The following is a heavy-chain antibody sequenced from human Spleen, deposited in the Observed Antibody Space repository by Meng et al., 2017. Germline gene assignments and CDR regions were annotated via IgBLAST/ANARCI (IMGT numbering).Heavy chain of an antibody. Sequence: QLHLQVWGPGLSKPSEPLSPPCGVSGRSFSNYYWSCIRQPPGKGLEWIGEINHSGSTNYNPSLESRATISVDTSQNNLSLKLSSVTAADSAVYYCARGPTTMAHDFDYWGQGTLVTVSS. CDR2: INHSGST. V-gene: IGHV4-34*01. CDR3: ARGPTTMAHDFDY. CDR1: GRSFSNYY. D-gene: IGHD4-11*01. J-gene: IGHJ4*02.